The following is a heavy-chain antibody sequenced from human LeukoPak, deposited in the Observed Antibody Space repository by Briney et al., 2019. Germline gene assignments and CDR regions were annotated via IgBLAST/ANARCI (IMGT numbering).Heavy chain of an antibody. CDR2: INPSGGST. V-gene: IGHV1-46*01. J-gene: IGHJ5*02. CDR1: GYTFTSYY. CDR3: ARDIPTQWLHPPYNWFDP. D-gene: IGHD5-24*01. Sequence: ASVKVSCKASGYTFTSYYMHWVRQAPGQGLEWMGIINPSGGSTSYAQKFQGRVTMTRDTSTSTVYMELSSLRSEDTAMYYCARDIPTQWLHPPYNWFDPWGQGTLVTVSS.